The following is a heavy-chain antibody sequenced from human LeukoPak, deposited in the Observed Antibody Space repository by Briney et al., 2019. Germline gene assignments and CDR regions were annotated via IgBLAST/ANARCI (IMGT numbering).Heavy chain of an antibody. CDR1: RYSFTSYW. Sequence: GESLKISCTGSRYSFTSYWIGWVRQMPGKGLGWMGIISPVDSDIRYSPSFQGQDTISTNNSISTAYLQWSSLKASDTAMYYCARPYYGSGIVCYWGQGTLVTVSS. J-gene: IGHJ4*02. CDR2: ISPVDSDI. CDR3: ARPYYGSGIVCY. V-gene: IGHV5-51*01. D-gene: IGHD3-10*01.